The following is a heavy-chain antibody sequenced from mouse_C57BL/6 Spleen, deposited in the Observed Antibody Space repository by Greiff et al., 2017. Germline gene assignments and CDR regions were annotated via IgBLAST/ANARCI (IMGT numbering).Heavy chain of an antibody. V-gene: IGHV1-22*01. CDR3: ARFITTVVATRYYAMDY. CDR2: INPNNGGT. CDR1: GYTFTDYN. Sequence: VQLQQSGPELVKPGASVKMSCKASGYTFTDYNMHWVKQSHGKSLEWIGYINPNNGGTSYNQKFKGKATLTVNKSSSTAYMELRSLTSEDSAVYYCARFITTVVATRYYAMDYWGQGTSVTVSS. J-gene: IGHJ4*01. D-gene: IGHD1-1*01.